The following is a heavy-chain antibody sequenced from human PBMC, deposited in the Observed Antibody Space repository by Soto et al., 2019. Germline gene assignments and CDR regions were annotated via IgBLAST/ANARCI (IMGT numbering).Heavy chain of an antibody. CDR3: ARRNYDLDYYYYMDV. Sequence: GESLKISCKGSGYSFTSYWIGWVRQMPGKGLEWMGIIYPGDSDTRYSPSFQDQVTISADKSISTAYLQWSSLKASDTAMYYCARRNYDLDYYYYMDVWGKGTTVTVSS. J-gene: IGHJ6*03. V-gene: IGHV5-51*01. CDR2: IYPGDSDT. CDR1: GYSFTSYW. D-gene: IGHD3-3*01.